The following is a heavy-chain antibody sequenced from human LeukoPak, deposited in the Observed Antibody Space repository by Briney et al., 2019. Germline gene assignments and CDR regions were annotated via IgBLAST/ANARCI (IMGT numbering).Heavy chain of an antibody. Sequence: PSETLSLTCTVSGGSISSSSYYWGWIRQPPGKGLEWIGSIYYSGSTYYNPSLNSRVTISVDTSKNQFSLKLSSVTAADTAVYYCARCGYYDFWSGYNPATFDYWGQGTLVTVSS. CDR1: GGSISSSSYY. J-gene: IGHJ4*02. CDR2: IYYSGST. D-gene: IGHD3-3*01. V-gene: IGHV4-39*01. CDR3: ARCGYYDFWSGYNPATFDY.